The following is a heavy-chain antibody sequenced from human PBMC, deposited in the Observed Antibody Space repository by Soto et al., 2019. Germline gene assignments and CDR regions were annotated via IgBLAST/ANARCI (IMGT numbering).Heavy chain of an antibody. J-gene: IGHJ4*02. CDR3: AKGTMVRGRYFDY. V-gene: IGHV3-23*01. CDR2: ISGSGGST. CDR1: GFTFSSYA. Sequence: GGSLRLSCAASGFTFSSYAMSWVRQAPGKGLEWGSAISGSGGSTYYADSVKGRFTISRDNSKNTLYLQMNSLRAEDTPLYYCAKGTMVRGRYFDYWGQGTLVTVSS. D-gene: IGHD3-10*01.